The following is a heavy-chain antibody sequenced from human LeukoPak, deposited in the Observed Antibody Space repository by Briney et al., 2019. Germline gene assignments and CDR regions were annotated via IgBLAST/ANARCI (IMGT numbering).Heavy chain of an antibody. V-gene: IGHV1-69*13. J-gene: IGHJ6*03. CDR1: GGTFSSYA. CDR3: ARGAREALYYYYYMDV. CDR2: IIPIFGTA. Sequence: GASVKVSCKASGGTFSSYAISWGRQAPGRGLEWMGGIIPIFGTANYAQKFQGGVTITADESTSTAYMELSSLRSEDTAVYYCARGAREALYYYYYMDVWGKGTTVTVSS. D-gene: IGHD6-6*01.